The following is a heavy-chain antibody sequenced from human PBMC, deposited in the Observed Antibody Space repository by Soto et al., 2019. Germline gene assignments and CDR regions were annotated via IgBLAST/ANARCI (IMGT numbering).Heavy chain of an antibody. Sequence: GGSLRLSCAASGFTFSSYAMSWVRQAPGKGLEWVSAISGSGGSTYYADSVKGRFTISRDNSKNTLYLQMNSLRAEDTAVYYCAKSPAAAGNGYYYYYGMDVWGQGTTVTVSS. V-gene: IGHV3-23*01. CDR2: ISGSGGST. CDR1: GFTFSSYA. CDR3: AKSPAAAGNGYYYYYGMDV. J-gene: IGHJ6*02. D-gene: IGHD6-13*01.